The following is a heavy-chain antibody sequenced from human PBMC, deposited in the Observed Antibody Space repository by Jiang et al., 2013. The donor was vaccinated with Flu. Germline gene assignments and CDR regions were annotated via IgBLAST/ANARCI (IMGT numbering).Heavy chain of an antibody. J-gene: IGHJ3*02. CDR2: IYPGDSDT. CDR3: ARPHKGGMSDAFDI. D-gene: IGHD3-16*01. Sequence: GAEVKKPGESLKISCQGSGYNFPNYWIAWVRQMPGKGLEWMGIIYPGDSDTRYSPSFQGQVTISADKSISTAYLQWSSLKASDTAMYYCARPHKGGMSDAFDIWGQGTMITVSS. V-gene: IGHV5-51*01. CDR1: GYNFPNYW.